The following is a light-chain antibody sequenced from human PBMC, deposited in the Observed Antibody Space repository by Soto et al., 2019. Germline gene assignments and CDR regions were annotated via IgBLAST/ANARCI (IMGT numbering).Light chain of an antibody. CDR3: ISYTVSSASYV. CDR1: TNDVGDYNY. V-gene: IGLV2-14*01. CDR2: EVS. J-gene: IGLJ1*01. Sequence: QSVLTQPASVSGSPGQSITIFCTVTTNDVGDYNYVAWYQQHSGNVSRLMIYEVSNRPPGVSYRFAGSKSGGTASLTISGLQSLDEANYYCISYTVSSASYVFGTGTKVTAL.